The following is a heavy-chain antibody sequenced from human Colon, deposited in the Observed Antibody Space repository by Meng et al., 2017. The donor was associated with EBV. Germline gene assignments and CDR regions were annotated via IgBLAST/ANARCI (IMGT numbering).Heavy chain of an antibody. J-gene: IGHJ5*02. CDR2: IYYSGST. D-gene: IGHD4-17*01. Sequence: QVQLQQWGAGLLKPSXPLXLTCTFPGGSISSGGFYWSWIRQHPGKGLEWIGYIYYSGSTYYNPSLRSRVAISIDTSKNQFSLKLTSVTAADTAVYFCARTNYGDYNWFDPWGQGTLGTVS. V-gene: IGHV4-31*03. CDR1: GGSISSGGFY. CDR3: ARTNYGDYNWFDP.